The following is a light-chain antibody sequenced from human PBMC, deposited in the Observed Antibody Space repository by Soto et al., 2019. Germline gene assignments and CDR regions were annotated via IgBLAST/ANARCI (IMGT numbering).Light chain of an antibody. CDR3: QQYNSYST. CDR1: QSISTW. V-gene: IGKV1-5*01. Sequence: DIQMTQSPSTLSAFVGDRVTITCRASQSISTWLAWYQQKPGKAPKLLIYDASSLESGVPSSFSGSGSGTEFTLTISSLQPEDFASYYCQQYNSYSTFGQGTKVEIK. CDR2: DAS. J-gene: IGKJ1*01.